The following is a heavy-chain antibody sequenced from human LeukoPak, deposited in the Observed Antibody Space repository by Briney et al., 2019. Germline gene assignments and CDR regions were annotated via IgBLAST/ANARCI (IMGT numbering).Heavy chain of an antibody. D-gene: IGHD3-10*01. Sequence: PSETLSLTCTVSGGSISSYYWSWIRQPPGKGLEWIGYLYYSGITNYNPSLKSRVTISVDTSKNQFSLKLSSVTAADTAVYYCASSRFGEPSAWGQGTLVTVSS. CDR1: GGSISSYY. J-gene: IGHJ5*02. CDR2: LYYSGIT. CDR3: ASSRFGEPSA. V-gene: IGHV4-59*01.